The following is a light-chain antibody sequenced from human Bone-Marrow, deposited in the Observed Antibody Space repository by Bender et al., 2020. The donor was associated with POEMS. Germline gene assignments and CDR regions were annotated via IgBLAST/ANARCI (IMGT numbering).Light chain of an antibody. CDR1: SSNIGAHA. J-gene: IGLJ3*02. Sequence: GQRVTISCSGGSSNIGAHAVNWYQHLPGTAPKLLIYSSHRRPSEVPDRFSGSRSGISASLAISGLQSEDEADYYCAVWDDSLNGWVFGGGTKLTVL. CDR2: SSH. CDR3: AVWDDSLNGWV. V-gene: IGLV1-44*01.